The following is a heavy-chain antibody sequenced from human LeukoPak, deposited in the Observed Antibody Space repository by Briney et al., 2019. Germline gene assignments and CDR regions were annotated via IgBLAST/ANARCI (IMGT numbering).Heavy chain of an antibody. CDR1: GYTFTGYY. CDR3: AGHSSGWYFYY. CDR2: INPNSGGT. D-gene: IGHD6-19*01. V-gene: IGHV1-2*06. Sequence: ASVKVSCKASGYTFTGYYMHWVRQAPGQGLEWMGRINPNSGGTNYAQKFQGRVTMTRDTSISTAYMELSRLRSDDMAVYYCAGHSSGWYFYYWGQGTLVTVSS. J-gene: IGHJ4*02.